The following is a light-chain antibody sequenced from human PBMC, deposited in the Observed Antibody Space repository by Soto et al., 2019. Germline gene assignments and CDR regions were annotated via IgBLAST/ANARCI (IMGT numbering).Light chain of an antibody. Sequence: DIQMTQSPSTLSASVGDRVTITCRASRSISSWLAWYQQKPGKAPKLLIYDASSLESGVPSRFSGSGSGTEFTLTISSLQPDDFATYYCQQYNSYSQTFGQGTKVDI. CDR3: QQYNSYSQT. J-gene: IGKJ1*01. CDR2: DAS. CDR1: RSISSW. V-gene: IGKV1-5*01.